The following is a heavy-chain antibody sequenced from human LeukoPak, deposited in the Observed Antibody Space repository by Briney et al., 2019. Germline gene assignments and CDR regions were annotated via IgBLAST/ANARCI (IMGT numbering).Heavy chain of an antibody. Sequence: PSETLSLTCTVSGDSISSYYWNWIRQPPGKGLEWIGYIYYSGSTNYNPSLKSRVTISVDTSKNQFSLKLSSVTAADTAVYYCARPLYYHDSSGYLSWGQGTLVTVSS. V-gene: IGHV4-59*12. D-gene: IGHD3-22*01. CDR1: GDSISSYY. J-gene: IGHJ4*02. CDR2: IYYSGST. CDR3: ARPLYYHDSSGYLS.